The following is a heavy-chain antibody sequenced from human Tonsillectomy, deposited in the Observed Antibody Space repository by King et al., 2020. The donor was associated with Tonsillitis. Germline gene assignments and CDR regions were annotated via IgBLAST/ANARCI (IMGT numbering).Heavy chain of an antibody. D-gene: IGHD6-19*01. CDR1: GFTFSSYE. J-gene: IGHJ4*02. CDR2: ISYDGSNK. CDR3: ARDKTVAGTPTFDS. V-gene: IGHV3-30*04. Sequence: QLVQSGGGVVQPGRSLRLSCAASGFTFSSYEMHWVRQAPGKGLEWVAVISYDGSNKYYADSVKGRFTISRGNSKNTLYLQMNSLRGEDTAVHYCARDKTVAGTPTFDSWGQGTLVTVSS.